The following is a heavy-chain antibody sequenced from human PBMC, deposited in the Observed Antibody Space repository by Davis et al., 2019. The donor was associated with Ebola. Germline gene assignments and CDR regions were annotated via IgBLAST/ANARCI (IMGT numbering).Heavy chain of an antibody. V-gene: IGHV3-7*01. Sequence: GESLKISCAASGFTFSDYWMTWVRQAPGKGLEWVANIKQDGTEKYYVDSVKGRFTISRDNTKRSLYLQMNSLRAEDTAVYYCLYGMDVWGQGTTVTVSS. CDR1: GFTFSDYW. J-gene: IGHJ6*02. CDR3: LYGMDV. CDR2: IKQDGTEK.